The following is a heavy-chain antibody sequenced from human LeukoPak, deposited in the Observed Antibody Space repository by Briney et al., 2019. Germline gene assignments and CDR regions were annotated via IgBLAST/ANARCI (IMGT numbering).Heavy chain of an antibody. J-gene: IGHJ1*01. CDR3: ARDLSVVGAPG. CDR2: IYHSGRT. CDR1: GGSISSNNW. D-gene: IGHD2-15*01. Sequence: SETLSLTCAVSGGSISSNNWWSWVRQPPGKGLEWIGEIYHSGRTSYNPSLKSRLTISVDESKNQFSLNLTSVTAADTAVYYCARDLSVVGAPGWGQGTLVTVSS. V-gene: IGHV4-4*02.